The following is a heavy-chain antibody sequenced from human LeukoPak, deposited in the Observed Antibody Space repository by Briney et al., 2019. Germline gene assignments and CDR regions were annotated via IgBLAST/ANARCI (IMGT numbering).Heavy chain of an antibody. D-gene: IGHD2-2*01. J-gene: IGHJ5*02. CDR2: MNPNSGNT. Sequence: ASVKVSCTASGYTFTSYDINWVRQATGQGLEWMGWMNPNSGNTGYAQKFQGRVTMTRNTSISTAYMELSSLRSEDTAVYYCARENDPYCSSTSCYPDNWFDPWGQGTLVTVSS. CDR3: ARENDPYCSSTSCYPDNWFDP. V-gene: IGHV1-8*01. CDR1: GYTFTSYD.